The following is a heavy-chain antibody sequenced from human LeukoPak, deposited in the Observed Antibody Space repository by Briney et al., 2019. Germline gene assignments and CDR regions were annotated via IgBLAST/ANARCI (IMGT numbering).Heavy chain of an antibody. D-gene: IGHD2-15*01. CDR1: GGSISSSSYY. CDR2: IYCSGST. Sequence: SETLSLTCTVSGGSISSSSYYWGWIRQPPGKGLEWIGSIYCSGSTYDNPSLKSRVTISVDTSKNQFSLKLSSVTAADTAVYYCASTNLGYCSGGSCYSFSYYFDYWGQGTLVTVSS. V-gene: IGHV4-39*01. J-gene: IGHJ4*02. CDR3: ASTNLGYCSGGSCYSFSYYFDY.